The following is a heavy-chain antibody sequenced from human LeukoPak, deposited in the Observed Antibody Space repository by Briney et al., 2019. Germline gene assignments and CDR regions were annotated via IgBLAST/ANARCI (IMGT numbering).Heavy chain of an antibody. Sequence: GGSLRLSCAASGFTFNTYGMHWVRQAPGKGLEWVAFTRHDGSNDYYTDSVKGRFTISRDNSKNTLYLQMNSLRAEGTAVYYCARSYYYGSSGTPDYWGQGTLVTVSS. J-gene: IGHJ4*02. V-gene: IGHV3-30*02. CDR3: ARSYYYGSSGTPDY. D-gene: IGHD3-22*01. CDR2: TRHDGSND. CDR1: GFTFNTYG.